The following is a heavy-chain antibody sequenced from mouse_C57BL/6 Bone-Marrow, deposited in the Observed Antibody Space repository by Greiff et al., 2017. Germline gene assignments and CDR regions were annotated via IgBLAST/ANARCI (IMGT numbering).Heavy chain of an antibody. CDR1: GYTFTSYW. D-gene: IGHD2-3*01. Sequence: VQLQQPGAELVKPGASVKLSCKASGYTFTSYWMHWVKQRTEQGLEWIGRIDPEDGETKYAPKFQGKATITADTSSNTAYLQLSSLTSEDTAVYYSAPDGPKGVFDDWGQGTTLTVSS. V-gene: IGHV14-2*01. CDR2: IDPEDGET. J-gene: IGHJ2*01. CDR3: APDGPKGVFDD.